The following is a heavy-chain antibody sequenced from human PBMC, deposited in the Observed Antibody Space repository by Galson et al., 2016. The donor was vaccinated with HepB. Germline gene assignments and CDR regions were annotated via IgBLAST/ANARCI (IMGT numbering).Heavy chain of an antibody. CDR2: ISGSSGTI. V-gene: IGHV3-48*02. J-gene: IGHJ4*02. CDR3: ARASSGWYGRGFEDY. Sequence: SLRLSCAASGFSFGAYSMNWVRQAPGKGLEWVSYISGSSGTIYYADSVKGRFTISRDNANNSLYLQMNRLRDDDTAVYYCARASSGWYGRGFEDYWGLGTLVNVPS. D-gene: IGHD6-19*01. CDR1: GFSFGAYS.